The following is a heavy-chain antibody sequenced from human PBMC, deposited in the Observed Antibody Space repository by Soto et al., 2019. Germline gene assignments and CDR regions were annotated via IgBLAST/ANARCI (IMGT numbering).Heavy chain of an antibody. CDR1: FTFSMYS. CDR3: TRDQGGSYDSWFDP. CDR2: ISSGGDYI. Sequence: EVQVVESGGGLVQPGGSLRLSCSFTFSMYSMNWVRQAPGKGLEWVASISSGGDYIKYADSVKGRFTISRDNAKISVSLQMNSLRVDDTAIYFCTRDQGGSYDSWFDPWGQGTLVTVSS. D-gene: IGHD1-26*01. J-gene: IGHJ5*02. V-gene: IGHV3-21*01.